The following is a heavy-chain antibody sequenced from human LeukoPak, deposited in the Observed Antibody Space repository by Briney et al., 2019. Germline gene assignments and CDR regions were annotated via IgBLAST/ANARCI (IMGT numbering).Heavy chain of an antibody. Sequence: PSETLSLTCAVYGGSLSGYYWSWIRQPPGKGLEWIGEINHSGSTNYNPSLKSRVTISVDTSKNQFSLKLSSVTAADTAVYYCARPPRIGRSGYYWYWGQGTLVTVSS. V-gene: IGHV4-34*01. CDR1: GGSLSGYY. CDR3: ARPPRIGRSGYYWY. D-gene: IGHD3-3*01. CDR2: INHSGST. J-gene: IGHJ4*02.